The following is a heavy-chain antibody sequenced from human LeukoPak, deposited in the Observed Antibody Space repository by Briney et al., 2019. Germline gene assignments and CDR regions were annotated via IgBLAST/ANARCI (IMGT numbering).Heavy chain of an antibody. CDR1: GYSFTNYW. CDR2: IYYGDSDT. J-gene: IGHJ3*02. CDR3: ARTMTTWHAFDI. Sequence: GESLKISCKGSGYSFTNYWIGWVRQMPGKGLEWMGIIYYGDSDTRYSPSFQGQVTISVGRSISTAYLQWSSLTASDTAMYYCARTMTTWHAFDIWGQGTMVTVSS. D-gene: IGHD4-17*01. V-gene: IGHV5-51*01.